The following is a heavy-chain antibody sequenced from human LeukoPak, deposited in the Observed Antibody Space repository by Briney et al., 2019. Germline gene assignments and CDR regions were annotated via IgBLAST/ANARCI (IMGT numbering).Heavy chain of an antibody. J-gene: IGHJ4*02. D-gene: IGHD3-22*01. CDR2: IIPIFGTA. V-gene: IGHV1-69*05. Sequence: SVKVSCKASGGTFSSYAISWVRQAPGQGLEWMGGIIPIFGTANYAQKFQGRVTITTDGSTSTAYMELSSLRSEDTAVYYCVFYYDSSGYSDYWGQGTLVTVSS. CDR3: VFYYDSSGYSDY. CDR1: GGTFSSYA.